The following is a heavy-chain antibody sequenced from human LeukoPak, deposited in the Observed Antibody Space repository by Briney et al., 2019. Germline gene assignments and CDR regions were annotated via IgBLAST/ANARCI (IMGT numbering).Heavy chain of an antibody. Sequence: EAGGSLRLSCAASGFTFRSYEMNWVRQAPGKGLEWVSYISTSGSVIHADSVRGRFTISRDNAKNSLYLQMNSLRAEDTAVYYCARVASPGVAYGMDVWGQGTTVTVSS. V-gene: IGHV3-48*03. CDR3: ARVASPGVAYGMDV. J-gene: IGHJ6*02. D-gene: IGHD2-15*01. CDR1: GFTFRSYE. CDR2: ISTSGSVI.